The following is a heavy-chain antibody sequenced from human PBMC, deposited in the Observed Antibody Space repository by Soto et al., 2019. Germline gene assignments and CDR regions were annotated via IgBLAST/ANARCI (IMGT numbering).Heavy chain of an antibody. J-gene: IGHJ4*02. CDR2: IINTSGGST. CDR3: AKKNKATLVRGVSHDY. CDR1: GFTFSSYA. D-gene: IGHD3-10*01. V-gene: IGHV3-23*01. Sequence: PGGSLRLSCAASGFTFSSYAMSWVRQARGKGLEWVSSIINTSGGSTYYADSAKGRFTISRDNSKNTLYLQMNSLRAEDTALYNCAKKNKATLVRGVSHDYWGQGTLVTVSS.